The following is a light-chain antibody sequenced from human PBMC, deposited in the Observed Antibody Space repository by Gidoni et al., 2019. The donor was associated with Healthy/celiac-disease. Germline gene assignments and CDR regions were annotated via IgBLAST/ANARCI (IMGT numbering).Light chain of an antibody. CDR2: DAS. CDR1: QSVSSY. V-gene: IGKV3-11*01. CDR3: QQRSNWPSIT. Sequence: EIVFPQSPAPLSLSPGERATLSCSARQSVSSYLAWYQQKPGQAPRLLIYDASNRATGIPARFSGSGSGTDFTLTISSLEPEDFAVYYCQQRSNWPSITFGQGTRLEIK. J-gene: IGKJ5*01.